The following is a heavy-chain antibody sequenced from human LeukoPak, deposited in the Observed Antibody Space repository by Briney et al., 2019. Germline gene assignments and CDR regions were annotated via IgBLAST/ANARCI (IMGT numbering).Heavy chain of an antibody. CDR2: IYYSGST. D-gene: IGHD3-3*01. CDR3: ASQSRRAYDFWSGYYPTYYYYYMDV. Sequence: PSETLSLTCTVSGGSISSSSYYWGWIRQPPGKGLEWIGSIYYSGSTYYNPSLKSRVTMSVDTSKNQFSLKLSSVTAADTAVYYCASQSRRAYDFWSGYYPTYYYYYMDVWGKGTTVTVSS. J-gene: IGHJ6*03. V-gene: IGHV4-39*07. CDR1: GGSISSSSYY.